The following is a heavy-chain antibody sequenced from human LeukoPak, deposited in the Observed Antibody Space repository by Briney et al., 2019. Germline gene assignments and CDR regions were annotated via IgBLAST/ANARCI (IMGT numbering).Heavy chain of an antibody. CDR3: ARDPTYDYVWGNPGGNLDY. V-gene: IGHV1-3*01. J-gene: IGHJ4*02. Sequence: ASVKFSCKTSGYTFTTYVLHWMRQAPGQRFEWMGWINAGNGNTMYSQKFQDRVTITRDTSATTVYMELRSLRSDDTAVYYCARDPTYDYVWGNPGGNLDYWGQGTLVTVSS. CDR1: GYTFTTYV. D-gene: IGHD3-16*01. CDR2: INAGNGNT.